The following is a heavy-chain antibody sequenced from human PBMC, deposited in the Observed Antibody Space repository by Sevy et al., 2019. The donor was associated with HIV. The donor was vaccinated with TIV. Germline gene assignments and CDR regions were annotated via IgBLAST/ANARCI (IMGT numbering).Heavy chain of an antibody. Sequence: GGSLRLSCAASGFTFSNAWMSWVRQAPGKGLEWVGRIKSKTDGGTTDYAAPVKGRFTISRDDSKNTLYLQMNSLKTEDTALYYCTTDPAYYDDSSGYFGGGWYYYYYGMDVWGQGTTVTVSS. CDR3: TTDPAYYDDSSGYFGGGWYYYYYGMDV. CDR2: IKSKTDGGTT. CDR1: GFTFSNAW. D-gene: IGHD3-22*01. V-gene: IGHV3-15*01. J-gene: IGHJ6*02.